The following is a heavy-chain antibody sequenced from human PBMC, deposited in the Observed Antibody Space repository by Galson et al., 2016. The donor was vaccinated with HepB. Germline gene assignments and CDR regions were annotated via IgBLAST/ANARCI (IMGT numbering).Heavy chain of an antibody. J-gene: IGHJ6*02. V-gene: IGHV4-4*02. CDR2: VYHNGGT. CDR1: GGSITSSNW. Sequence: SETLSLTCAVSGGSITSSNWWSWVRQFPGKGLEWIADVYHNGGTNYNPSLKSRVTIAVDTSKNQFSLMVTSVTAADPAVYYCARHYHGMDVWGQGTTVTVSS. CDR3: ARHYHGMDV.